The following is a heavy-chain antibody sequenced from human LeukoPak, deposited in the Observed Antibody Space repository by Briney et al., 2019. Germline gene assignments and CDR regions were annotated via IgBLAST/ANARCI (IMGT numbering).Heavy chain of an antibody. CDR2: IYNGDT. CDR1: GGSISDYY. D-gene: IGHD5-18*01. V-gene: IGHV4-59*01. J-gene: IGHJ4*02. Sequence: PSETLSLTCAVSGGSISDYYWSWIRQPPGKGLEWIGYIYNGDTNYNPSLKSRVTISVDTSKNQFSLKLNSVTAADTAVYYCARAPFRYSYMYYFDYWGQGTLVTVSS. CDR3: ARAPFRYSYMYYFDY.